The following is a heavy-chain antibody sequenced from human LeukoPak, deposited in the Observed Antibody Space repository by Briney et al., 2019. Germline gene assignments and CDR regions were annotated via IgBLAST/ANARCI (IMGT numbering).Heavy chain of an antibody. CDR1: GGSFSGYY. J-gene: IGHJ6*02. CDR3: ARHGYCSGGSCYPALDV. V-gene: IGHV4-59*08. D-gene: IGHD2-15*01. CDR2: IYYSGST. Sequence: SETLSLTCAVYGGSFSGYYWSWVRQPPGKGLEWIGYIYYSGSTNYNPSLKSRVTISVDTSKNQFSLKLSSVTAADTAVYYCARHGYCSGGSCYPALDVWGQGTTVTVSS.